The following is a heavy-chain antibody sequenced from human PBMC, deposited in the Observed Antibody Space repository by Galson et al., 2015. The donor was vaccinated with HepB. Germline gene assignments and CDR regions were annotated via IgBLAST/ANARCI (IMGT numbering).Heavy chain of an antibody. CDR2: IIPIFGTA. D-gene: IGHD2-2*01. CDR3: ARGYCSSTSCFGNWFDP. J-gene: IGHJ5*02. Sequence: SVKVSCKASGGTFSSYAISWVRQAPGQGLEWMGGIIPIFGTANYAQKFQGRVTITADESTSTAYMELSSLRSEDTAVYYCARGYCSSTSCFGNWFDPWGQGTLVTVSS. V-gene: IGHV1-69*13. CDR1: GGTFSSYA.